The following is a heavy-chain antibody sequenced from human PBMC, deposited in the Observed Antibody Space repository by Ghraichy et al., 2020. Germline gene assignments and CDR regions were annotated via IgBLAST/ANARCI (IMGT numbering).Heavy chain of an antibody. D-gene: IGHD1-14*01. Sequence: GESLNISCAASGFTFNRYDMHWVRQATGKALEWVSAIGTAGDTHYADSVKGRFTISREDAKNTLYLQMNSLRAGDTAVYYCARSGQSYFHCLDVWVQGTTVTVSS. J-gene: IGHJ6*02. CDR1: GFTFNRYD. CDR2: IGTAGDT. CDR3: ARSGQSYFHCLDV. V-gene: IGHV3-13*01.